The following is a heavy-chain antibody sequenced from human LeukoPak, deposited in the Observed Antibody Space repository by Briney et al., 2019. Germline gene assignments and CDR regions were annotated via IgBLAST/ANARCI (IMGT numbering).Heavy chain of an antibody. CDR2: ISSSGSPI. J-gene: IGHJ4*02. CDR3: AKESYLEPPWDY. Sequence: PGGSLRLSCATSGFTFSDYYMSWIRQAPGKGLEWVSYISSSGSPIYYADSVKGRFTISRDNAKNSLFLQMNSLRAEDTAVYYCAKESYLEPPWDYWGQGTLVTVSS. CDR1: GFTFSDYY. D-gene: IGHD1-1*01. V-gene: IGHV3-11*01.